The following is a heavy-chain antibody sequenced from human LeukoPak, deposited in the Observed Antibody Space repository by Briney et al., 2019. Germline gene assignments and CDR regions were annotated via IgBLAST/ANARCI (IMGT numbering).Heavy chain of an antibody. CDR1: GGSFSGYY. Sequence: KPSETLSLTCAVYGGSFSGYYWSWIRQPPGKGLEWIGEINHSGSTNYNPSLKSRVTISVDTSKNQFSLKLSSVTAADTAVYYCAREGIRWELRRKKAYYFDYWGQGTLVTVSS. CDR2: INHSGST. CDR3: AREGIRWELRRKKAYYFDY. J-gene: IGHJ4*02. D-gene: IGHD1-26*01. V-gene: IGHV4-34*01.